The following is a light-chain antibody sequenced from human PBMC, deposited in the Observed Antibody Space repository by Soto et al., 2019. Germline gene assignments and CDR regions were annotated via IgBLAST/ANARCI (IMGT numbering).Light chain of an antibody. CDR1: SSNIGSNN. CDR3: AAWDDSLSAVV. J-gene: IGLJ3*02. CDR2: RNH. V-gene: IGLV1-47*01. Sequence: QSALTQSHSASGTPGQRVTISCSGSSSNIGSNNVYWYHQFPGTAPKLLIYRNHQRPSGVPDRFSGSKSGTTASLAISGLRSEDEGDYYCAAWDDSLSAVVFGGGTKLTVL.